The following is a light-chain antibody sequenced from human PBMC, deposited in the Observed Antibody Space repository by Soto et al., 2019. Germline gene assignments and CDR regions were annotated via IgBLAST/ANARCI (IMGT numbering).Light chain of an antibody. J-gene: IGKJ5*01. CDR2: DAS. CDR3: QQRSNWPIT. Sequence: ALTQSPGTLSSSPGERATLCCRSSQSVSSNYLAWYQQKPGQAPRLLIYDASNRATGIPARFSGSGSGTDFTLTISSLEPEDFAVYYCQQRSNWPITFGQGTRLEI. V-gene: IGKV3-11*01. CDR1: QSVSSNY.